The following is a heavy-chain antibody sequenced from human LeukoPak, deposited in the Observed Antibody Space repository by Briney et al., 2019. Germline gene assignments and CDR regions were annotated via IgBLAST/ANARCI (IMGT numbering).Heavy chain of an antibody. D-gene: IGHD5-12*01. Sequence: SETLSLTCTVSGGSISSYYWSWIRQPPGKGLEWIGYIYYSGSTNYNPSLKSRVTISVDTSKNQFSLKLSSVTAADTAVYYCARGSVEMATITFNYFDYWGQGTLVTVSS. V-gene: IGHV4-59*12. CDR2: IYYSGST. CDR3: ARGSVEMATITFNYFDY. CDR1: GGSISSYY. J-gene: IGHJ4*02.